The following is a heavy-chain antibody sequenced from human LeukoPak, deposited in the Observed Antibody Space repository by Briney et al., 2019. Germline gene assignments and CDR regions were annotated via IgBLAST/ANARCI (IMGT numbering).Heavy chain of an antibody. J-gene: IGHJ4*02. D-gene: IGHD2-15*01. Sequence: GGSLRLSCAASGFTFNSYAMTWVRQAPGKGLEWVSSITGGGDTTYYADSVRGRFTISRDNSKNTLSLQINSLRAEDTAVYYCAKERSEVLVAATNYWGQGTLVTVSS. CDR3: AKERSEVLVAATNY. V-gene: IGHV3-23*01. CDR1: GFTFNSYA. CDR2: ITGGGDTT.